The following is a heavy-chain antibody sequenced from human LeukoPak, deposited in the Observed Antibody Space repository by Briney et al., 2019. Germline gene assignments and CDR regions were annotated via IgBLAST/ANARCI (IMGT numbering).Heavy chain of an antibody. D-gene: IGHD5-18*01. CDR2: ISYDGSNK. V-gene: IGHV3-30-3*01. Sequence: GGSLRLSCAASGFTFSSYAMHRVRQAPGKGLEWVAVISYDGSNKYYADSVKGRFTISRDNSKNTLYLQMNSLRAEDTAVYYCARDYGYSYYPYFDYWGQGTLVTVSS. J-gene: IGHJ4*02. CDR1: GFTFSSYA. CDR3: ARDYGYSYYPYFDY.